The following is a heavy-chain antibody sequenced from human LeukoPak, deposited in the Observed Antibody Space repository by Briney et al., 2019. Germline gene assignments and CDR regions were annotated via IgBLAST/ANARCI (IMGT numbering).Heavy chain of an antibody. V-gene: IGHV4-4*09. D-gene: IGHD6-19*01. CDR3: ARRAVAENYFDY. J-gene: IGHJ4*02. CDR2: IYSSGST. CDR1: VGSISGYY. Sequence: PETLSLTCTVSVGSISGYYWSWIRQPPGKGLEWIGYIYSSGSTTYNSSLKSRVTISVDTSKNQFSLKLSSVTAADTAVYYCARRAVAENYFDYWGQGTLVAVSS.